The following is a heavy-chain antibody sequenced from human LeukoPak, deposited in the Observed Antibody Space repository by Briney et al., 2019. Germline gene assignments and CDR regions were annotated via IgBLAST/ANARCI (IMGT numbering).Heavy chain of an antibody. CDR3: ARDSPYGSGAPYGMDV. CDR2: INSDGSST. CDR1: GFTFSSYW. Sequence: GGSLRLSCAASGFTFSSYWMHWVRQAPGKGLVWVSRINSDGSSTSYADSVKGRFTISRDNAKNTLYLQMNSLRAEDTAVYYCARDSPYGSGAPYGMDVWGQGTTVTVSS. D-gene: IGHD3-10*01. V-gene: IGHV3-74*01. J-gene: IGHJ6*02.